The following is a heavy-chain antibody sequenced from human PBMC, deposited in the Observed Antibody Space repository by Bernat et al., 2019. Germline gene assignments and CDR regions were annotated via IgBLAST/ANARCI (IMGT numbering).Heavy chain of an antibody. D-gene: IGHD6-13*01. V-gene: IGHV3-30*18. J-gene: IGHJ4*02. CDR2: ISYDGSNK. CDR1: GFTFSSYG. Sequence: QVQLVESGGGVVQPGRSLRLSCAASGFTFSSYGMRWVRQAPGKGLEWVAVISYDGSNKYYADSVKGRFTISRDNSKNTLYLQMNSLRAEDTAVYYCAKDHPRSYYFDYWGQGTLVTVSS. CDR3: AKDHPRSYYFDY.